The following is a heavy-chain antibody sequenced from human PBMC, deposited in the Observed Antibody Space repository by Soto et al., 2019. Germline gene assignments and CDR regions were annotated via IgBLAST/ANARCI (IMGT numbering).Heavy chain of an antibody. CDR3: ARAAYCSGGTCTNWFHP. CDR1: GYTFTDYA. V-gene: IGHV1-18*04. J-gene: IGHJ5*02. D-gene: IGHD2-15*01. Sequence: GASVKVSCKASGYTFTDYAITWVRQAPGQGLEWVGWISTSIGDTNFAQNFQGRVTLTTDTSMTTACMEVTSLRPDDTATYYCARAAYCSGGTCTNWFHPWGQGTLVTVSS. CDR2: ISTSIGDT.